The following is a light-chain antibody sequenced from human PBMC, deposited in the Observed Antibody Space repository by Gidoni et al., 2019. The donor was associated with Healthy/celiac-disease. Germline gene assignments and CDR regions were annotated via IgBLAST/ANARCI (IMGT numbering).Light chain of an antibody. V-gene: IGKV1-6*01. Sequence: IQMTPSPSSLSASVGDRVTITCRASQGIRNDLDWYQQKPGKAPKLLIYAASSLQSGVPSRFSGSGSGTDFTLTISSLQPEDFATYYCLQDYNYPWTFGQGTKVEIK. J-gene: IGKJ1*01. CDR2: AAS. CDR1: QGIRND. CDR3: LQDYNYPWT.